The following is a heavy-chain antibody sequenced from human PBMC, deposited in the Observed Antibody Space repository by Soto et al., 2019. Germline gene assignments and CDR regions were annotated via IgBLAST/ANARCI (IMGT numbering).Heavy chain of an antibody. J-gene: IGHJ6*02. CDR3: ARDQVFGVVIMPDYYYCGMDV. CDR1: GDSVSSNSAA. Sequence: SQTLSLTCAISGDSVSSNSAAWNWIRQSPSRGLEWLGRTYYRSKWYNDYAVSVKSRITINPDTSKNQFSLQLNSVTPEDTAVYYCARDQVFGVVIMPDYYYCGMDVWGQGTTVTVSS. CDR2: TYYRSKWYN. D-gene: IGHD3-3*01. V-gene: IGHV6-1*01.